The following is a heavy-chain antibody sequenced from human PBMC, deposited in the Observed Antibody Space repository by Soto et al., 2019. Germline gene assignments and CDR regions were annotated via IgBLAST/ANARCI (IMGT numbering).Heavy chain of an antibody. CDR3: AREVGDILTGADVYYFDY. J-gene: IGHJ4*02. CDR1: GYTFTSYD. CDR2: MNPNSGNT. V-gene: IGHV1-8*01. Sequence: ASVKVSCKASGYTFTSYDINWVRQATGQGLEWMGWMNPNSGNTGYAQKFQGRVTMTRNTSISTAYMELSSLRSEDTAVYYCAREVGDILTGADVYYFDYWGQGTLVTVSS. D-gene: IGHD3-9*01.